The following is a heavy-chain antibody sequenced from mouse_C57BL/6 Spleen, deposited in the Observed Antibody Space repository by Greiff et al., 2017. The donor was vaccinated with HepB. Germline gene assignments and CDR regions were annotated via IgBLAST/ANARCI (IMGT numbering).Heavy chain of an antibody. Sequence: EVKVEESGGGLVQPGGSMKLSCAASGFTFSDAWMDWVRQSPEKGLEWVAEIRNKANNHATYYAESVKGMFTFSRDESKRSVYLQMYSLRSEDTGIYYCTRRNYGWDWFAYWGQGTLVTVSA. V-gene: IGHV6-6*01. CDR3: TRRNYGWDWFAY. CDR2: IRNKANNHAT. J-gene: IGHJ3*01. D-gene: IGHD1-2*01. CDR1: GFTFSDAW.